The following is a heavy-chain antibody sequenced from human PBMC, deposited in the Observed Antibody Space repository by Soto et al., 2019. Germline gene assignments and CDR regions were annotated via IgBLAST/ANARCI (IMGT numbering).Heavy chain of an antibody. CDR1: GYTFTSYG. V-gene: IGHV1-18*01. J-gene: IGHJ6*02. CDR2: IRAYNGNT. CDR3: ARTYSSRYGMDC. D-gene: IGHD6-13*01. Sequence: QVQLVQSGPEVKNPWASVKVSCKASGYTFTSYGISWVRQAPGQGLEWMGWIRAYNGNTNYAQKLQGRVTITTDTSTSTAYTQPSSLRADDTAVYYCARTYSSRYGMDCWSQGTTVNVSS.